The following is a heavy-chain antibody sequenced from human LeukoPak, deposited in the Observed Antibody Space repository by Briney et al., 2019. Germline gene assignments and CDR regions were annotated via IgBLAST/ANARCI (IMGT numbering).Heavy chain of an antibody. CDR1: GFIFSDHY. CDR3: TRSFGVAGKDYFDY. V-gene: IGHV3-72*01. CDR2: IKKKTNRYIT. J-gene: IGHJ4*02. D-gene: IGHD3-3*01. Sequence: GGSLRLSCAASGFIFSDHYIDWVRQAPGKGLEWVGRIKKKTNRYITEYAASVKGRFTISRDDSKNSLSLLINSLRTEDTAVYYCTRSFGVAGKDYFDYWGQGTLVTVSS.